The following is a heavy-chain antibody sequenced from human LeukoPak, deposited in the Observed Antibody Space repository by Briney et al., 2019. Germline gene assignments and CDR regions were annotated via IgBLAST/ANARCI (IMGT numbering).Heavy chain of an antibody. CDR3: ARRSNSLLRTFDY. D-gene: IGHD4-11*01. CDR1: GGSISSSSYY. V-gene: IGHV4-39*01. CDR2: IYYSGST. Sequence: SGTLSLTCTVSGGSISSSSYYWGWIRQPPGKGLEWIGSIYYSGSTYYNPSLKSRVTISVDTSKNQFSLKLSSVTAADTAVYYCARRSNSLLRTFDYWGQGTLVTVSS. J-gene: IGHJ4*02.